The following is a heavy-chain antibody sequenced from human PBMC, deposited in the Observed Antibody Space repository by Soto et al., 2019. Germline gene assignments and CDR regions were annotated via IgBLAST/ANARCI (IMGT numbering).Heavy chain of an antibody. CDR1: GFTFRNAW. Sequence: GGSLRLSCEASGFTFRNAWMSWVRQAPGKGLEWVGHMKSESGGGTTDYAAPVKGRFTISRDNSRNTLYPQMNSLKTEDTAVYYCNTGGCSGGTCFFDFDHRGQGTLVTVSS. CDR3: NTGGCSGGTCFFDFDH. CDR2: MKSESGGGTT. D-gene: IGHD2-15*01. V-gene: IGHV3-15*01. J-gene: IGHJ4*02.